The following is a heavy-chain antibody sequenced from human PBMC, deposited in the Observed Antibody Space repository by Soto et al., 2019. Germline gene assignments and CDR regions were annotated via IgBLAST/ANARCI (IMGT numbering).Heavy chain of an antibody. CDR2: IYYSGST. CDR1: GGSISSYY. V-gene: IGHV4-59*01. Sequence: SETLSLTCTVSGGSISSYYWSWIRQPPGKGLEWIGYIYYSGSTNYNSSLKSRVTISVDTSKNQFSLKLSSVTAADTAVYYCARVDFWSGLGYYYYGMDVWGQGTTVTVS. CDR3: ARVDFWSGLGYYYYGMDV. D-gene: IGHD3-3*01. J-gene: IGHJ6*02.